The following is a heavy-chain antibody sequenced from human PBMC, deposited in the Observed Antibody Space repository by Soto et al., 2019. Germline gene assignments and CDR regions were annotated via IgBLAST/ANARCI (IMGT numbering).Heavy chain of an antibody. CDR1: GFTFSSYG. D-gene: IGHD6-19*01. J-gene: IGHJ4*02. CDR2: IWYDGSNK. V-gene: IGHV3-33*01. Sequence: ESVGGVVQPGRSLRLSCAASGFTFSSYGMHWVRQAPGKGLEWVAVIWYDGSNKYYADSVKGRFTISRDNSKNTLYLQMNSLRAEDTAVYYCARDHSSGWYLDYWGQGTLVTVSS. CDR3: ARDHSSGWYLDY.